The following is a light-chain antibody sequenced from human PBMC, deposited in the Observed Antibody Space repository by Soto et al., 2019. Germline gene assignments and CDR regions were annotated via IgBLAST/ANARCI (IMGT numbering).Light chain of an antibody. CDR3: CSFAGSGSYV. Sequence: QSVLTQPASVSGSPGQSITISCTGTSSDVGSYNLVSWYQQHPGKAPKLMIYEGSKRPSGVSNRFSGSKSGNTASLTISGLQAEDEADYYRCSFAGSGSYVFGTGTKLTVL. J-gene: IGLJ1*01. CDR1: SSDVGSYNL. CDR2: EGS. V-gene: IGLV2-23*01.